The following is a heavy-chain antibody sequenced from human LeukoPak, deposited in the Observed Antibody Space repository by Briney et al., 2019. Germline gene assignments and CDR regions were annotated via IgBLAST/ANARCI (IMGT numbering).Heavy chain of an antibody. CDR3: AKRLLWFGEFDSFDY. D-gene: IGHD3-10*01. J-gene: IGHJ4*02. Sequence: GGSLRLSCAASGFAFSSYWMSWVRQAPGKGLEWVAFIRYDASNKYYADSVKGRFTISRDNSKNTLYLQMNSLRAEDTAVYYCAKRLLWFGEFDSFDYWGQGTLVTVSS. V-gene: IGHV3-30*02. CDR1: GFAFSSYW. CDR2: IRYDASNK.